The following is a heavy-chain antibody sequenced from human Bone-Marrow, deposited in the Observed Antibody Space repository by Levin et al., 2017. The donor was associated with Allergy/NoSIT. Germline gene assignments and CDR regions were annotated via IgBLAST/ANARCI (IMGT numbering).Heavy chain of an antibody. V-gene: IGHV3-48*01. D-gene: IGHD3-22*01. Sequence: GGSLRLSCAASGFSFNTYNMHWVRQAPGKGLECISYISSGSGTSDYADSLKVRFTISRDNANNSMYLQMNSLRAEDTAVYYCAGETTYYFDTGGDLRAGWYFDLWGRGTLVTVSS. CDR1: GFSFNTYN. J-gene: IGHJ2*01. CDR3: AGETTYYFDTGGDLRAGWYFDL. CDR2: ISSGSGTS.